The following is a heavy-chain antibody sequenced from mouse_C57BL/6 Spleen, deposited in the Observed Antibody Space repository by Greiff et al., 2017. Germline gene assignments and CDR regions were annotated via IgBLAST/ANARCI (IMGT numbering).Heavy chain of an antibody. CDR2: IYPGSGST. D-gene: IGHD1-1*01. CDR3: AYYYGSSFYYAMDY. V-gene: IGHV1-55*01. J-gene: IGHJ4*01. Sequence: QVQLQQPGAELVKPGASVKMSCKASGYTFTSYWITWVKQRPGQGLEWIGDIYPGSGSTNYNEKFKSKATLTVDTSSSTAYMQLSSLTSEDSAVYYCAYYYGSSFYYAMDYWGQGTSVTVSS. CDR1: GYTFTSYW.